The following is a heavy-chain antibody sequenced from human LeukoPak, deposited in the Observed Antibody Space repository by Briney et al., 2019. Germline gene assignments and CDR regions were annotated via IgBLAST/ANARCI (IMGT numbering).Heavy chain of an antibody. CDR2: IYYSGSA. J-gene: IGHJ4*02. V-gene: IGHV4-39*07. CDR1: GGSISSSSYY. Sequence: SETLSLTCTVSGGSISSSSYYWGWIRQPPGKGLEWIGSIYYSGSAYYNPSLKSRVTISVDTSKNQFSLKLSSVTAADTAVYYCARDPIVQPSDYWGQGTLVTVSS. D-gene: IGHD1-26*01. CDR3: ARDPIVQPSDY.